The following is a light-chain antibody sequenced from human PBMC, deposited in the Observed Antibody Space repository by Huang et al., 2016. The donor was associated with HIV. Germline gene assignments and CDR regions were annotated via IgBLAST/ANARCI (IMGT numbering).Light chain of an antibody. V-gene: IGKV3-15*01. J-gene: IGKJ4*01. Sequence: IVMTQSPGTLSVSPGERATLSCRASQNINSTLAWYQQKPGQAPRLLIYGASARATGIPAMFSASGSATEFTLTISGLQSEDSAVYFCQHYNEMPLTFGGGTKVEIK. CDR2: GAS. CDR3: QHYNEMPLT. CDR1: QNINST.